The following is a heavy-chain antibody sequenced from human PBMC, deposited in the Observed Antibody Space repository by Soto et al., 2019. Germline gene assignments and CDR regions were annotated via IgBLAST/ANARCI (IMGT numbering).Heavy chain of an antibody. Sequence: QLQLQESGPGLVKPSETLSLTCSFSGDSINSDNYYWGWTRQPPGKGLEWIGSIYYRGTTYYTPSLKTEITRSLEKSKSQFSLKLNSVTAADSAVYFCARLEGLATISYYFDYWGQGTLVTVSS. CDR2: IYYRGTT. J-gene: IGHJ4*02. V-gene: IGHV4-39*01. D-gene: IGHD3-9*01. CDR1: GDSINSDNYY. CDR3: ARLEGLATISYYFDY.